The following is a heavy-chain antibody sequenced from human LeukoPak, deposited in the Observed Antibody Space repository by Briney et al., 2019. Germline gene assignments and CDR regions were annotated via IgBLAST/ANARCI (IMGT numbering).Heavy chain of an antibody. Sequence: ASVKVSCKASGYTFTSYSISWVRQTPGQGLEWMGWISAYNGNTNYAQKLQGRVTMTTDTSTSTAYMELRSLRSDDTAVYYCARDLNQRYYGSGSSWFDPWGQGTLVTVSS. CDR1: GYTFTSYS. CDR2: ISAYNGNT. CDR3: ARDLNQRYYGSGSSWFDP. D-gene: IGHD3-10*01. J-gene: IGHJ5*02. V-gene: IGHV1-18*01.